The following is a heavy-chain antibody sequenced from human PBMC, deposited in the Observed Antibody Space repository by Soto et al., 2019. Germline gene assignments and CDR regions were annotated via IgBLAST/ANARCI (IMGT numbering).Heavy chain of an antibody. CDR3: ARQGSAAVFDY. J-gene: IGHJ4*02. Sequence: QLQLQESGSGLVKPSQTLSLTCAVSGGSISSGGYSWSWIRQPPGKGLEWIGYIYHSGSTYYNPSLNSRVTISVETSKNQFSLKLSSVTAADTAVYYCARQGSAAVFDYWGQGTLVTVSS. CDR2: IYHSGST. V-gene: IGHV4-30-2*01. CDR1: GGSISSGGYS. D-gene: IGHD3-10*01.